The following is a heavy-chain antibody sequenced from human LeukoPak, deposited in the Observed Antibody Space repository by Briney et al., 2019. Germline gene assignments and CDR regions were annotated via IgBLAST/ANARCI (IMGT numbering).Heavy chain of an antibody. CDR1: GFTFSSSW. V-gene: IGHV3-74*01. J-gene: IGHJ3*02. CDR2: INIDGSNT. CDR3: ARDRDVIVTAIHYDAFDI. Sequence: GGSLRLSCAASGFTFSSSWMHWVRQAPGKGLVWVPRINIDGSNTIYADSVKGRFTISRDNAKNTLYLQMNSLRHEDTAVYYCARDRDVIVTAIHYDAFDIWGQGTMVTVSS. D-gene: IGHD2-21*02.